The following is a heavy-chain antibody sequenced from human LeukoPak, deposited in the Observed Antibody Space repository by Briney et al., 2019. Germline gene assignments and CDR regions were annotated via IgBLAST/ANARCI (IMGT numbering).Heavy chain of an antibody. Sequence: GASVKVSCKASGYTFTSYGISWVRQAPGQGLEWMGWISAYNGNTNYAQKLQGRVTMTTDTSTSTAYMELRSLRSDDTAVYYCARDPIAFYYGSGSSYDAFDIWGQGTMVTVSS. CDR2: ISAYNGNT. V-gene: IGHV1-18*01. J-gene: IGHJ3*02. CDR3: ARDPIAFYYGSGSSYDAFDI. D-gene: IGHD3-10*01. CDR1: GYTFTSYG.